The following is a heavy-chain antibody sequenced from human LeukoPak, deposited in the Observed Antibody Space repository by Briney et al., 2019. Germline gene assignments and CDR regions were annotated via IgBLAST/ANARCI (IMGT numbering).Heavy chain of an antibody. D-gene: IGHD1-26*01. CDR3: VKALVGQTSGY. CDR1: GFTFSDYS. V-gene: IGHV3-69-1*02. Sequence: KSGGSLRLSCTASGFTFSDYSVNWVRQAPGKGLEWVSCITGISDIYYADSVKGRFTISRDNAKNMIYLQMISLRAEDTAVYYCVKALVGQTSGYWGQGTRVTVST. CDR2: ITGISDI. J-gene: IGHJ4*02.